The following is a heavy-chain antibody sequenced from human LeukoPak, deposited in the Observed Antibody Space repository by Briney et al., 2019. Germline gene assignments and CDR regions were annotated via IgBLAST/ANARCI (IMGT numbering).Heavy chain of an antibody. CDR1: GFTFSSYW. D-gene: IGHD5-18*01. CDR2: ISSDGSST. Sequence: GGSLRLSCAASGFTFSSYWMHWVRQAPGKGLVWVSRISSDGSSTSYADSVKGRFTISRDNAKNTLYLQMNSLRAEDTAVYYCAREDTSLEKYGFDYWGQGTLVTVSS. V-gene: IGHV3-74*01. J-gene: IGHJ4*02. CDR3: AREDTSLEKYGFDY.